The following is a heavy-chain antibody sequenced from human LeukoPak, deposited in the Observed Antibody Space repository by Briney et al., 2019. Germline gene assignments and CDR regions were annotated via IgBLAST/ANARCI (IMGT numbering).Heavy chain of an antibody. Sequence: GRSLRLSCAASGFTFSSYGMHWVRQAPGKGLEWVAVISYDGSNKYYADSVKGRFTISRDNSKNTLYLQMNSLRAEDTAVYYCARESYYDSSGYPDFDYWGQGTLVTVSS. V-gene: IGHV3-30*03. CDR1: GFTFSSYG. CDR3: ARESYYDSSGYPDFDY. D-gene: IGHD3-22*01. J-gene: IGHJ4*02. CDR2: ISYDGSNK.